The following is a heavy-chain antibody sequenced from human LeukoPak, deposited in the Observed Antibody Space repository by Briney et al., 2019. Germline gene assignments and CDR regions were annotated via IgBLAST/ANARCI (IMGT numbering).Heavy chain of an antibody. CDR1: GYTFTGYY. V-gene: IGHV1-2*04. CDR2: INPNSGGT. J-gene: IGHJ4*02. Sequence: ASVKVSCKASGYTFTGYYMHWVRQAPGQGLEWMGWINPNSGGTNYAQKFQGWVTMTRDTSISTAYMELSRLRSDDTAVYYCARASSYGPPYFDYWGQGTLVTVSS. D-gene: IGHD5-18*01. CDR3: ARASSYGPPYFDY.